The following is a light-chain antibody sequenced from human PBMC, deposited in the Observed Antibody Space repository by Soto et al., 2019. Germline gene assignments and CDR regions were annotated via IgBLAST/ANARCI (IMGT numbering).Light chain of an antibody. Sequence: DIQMTQSPSSVSASVGDRVTITCRASQGIGTWLAWFQQKPGEAPRLLIYTASSLDSGAPSRFSGSGSGTDVTLTISSLQPEDFATYYCQQGNSFPLTFGGGTKVEVK. V-gene: IGKV1-12*01. CDR3: QQGNSFPLT. CDR2: TAS. J-gene: IGKJ4*01. CDR1: QGIGTW.